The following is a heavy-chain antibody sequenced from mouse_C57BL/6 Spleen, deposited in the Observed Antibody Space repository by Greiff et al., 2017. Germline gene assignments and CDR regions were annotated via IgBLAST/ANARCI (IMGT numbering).Heavy chain of an antibody. D-gene: IGHD2-3*01. V-gene: IGHV5-9-1*02. Sequence: DVHLVESGEGLVKPGGSLKLSCAASGFTFSSYAMSWVRQTPEKRLEWVAYISSGGDYIYYADTVKGRFTISRDNARNTLYLQMSSLKSEDTAMYYCTREGGWLLRNAMDYWGQGTSVTVSS. CDR3: TREGGWLLRNAMDY. CDR1: GFTFSSYA. CDR2: ISSGGDYI. J-gene: IGHJ4*01.